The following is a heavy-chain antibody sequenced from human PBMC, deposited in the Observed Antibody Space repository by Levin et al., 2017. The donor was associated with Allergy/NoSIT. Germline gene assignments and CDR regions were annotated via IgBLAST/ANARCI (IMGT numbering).Heavy chain of an antibody. CDR2: LRSIRHGGTS. V-gene: IGHV3-49*03. CDR1: GFNFDDYA. D-gene: IGHD6-6*01. CDR3: TRDIAARHWFDP. Sequence: GGSLRLSCSASGFNFDDYAMSWFRQAPGKGLEWVAFLRSIRHGGTSEYVASVKGRFIISRDDSKSIAYLQMNSLKIEDTGVYYCTRDIAARHWFDPWGQGTQVTVSS. J-gene: IGHJ5*02.